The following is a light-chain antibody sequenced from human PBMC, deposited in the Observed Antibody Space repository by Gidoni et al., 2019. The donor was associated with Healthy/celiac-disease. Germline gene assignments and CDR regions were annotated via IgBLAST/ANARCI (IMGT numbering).Light chain of an antibody. CDR1: QSVSSSY. CDR2: GAS. CDR3: QQYGSSPPYT. J-gene: IGKJ2*01. Sequence: EIVLTQSPGTLSLAPGESATLSCRASQSVSSSYLAWYQQKPGQAPRLLIYGASSRATGIPDRFSGRGSGTDFTLTISRLEPEDFAVYYCQQYGSSPPYTFGQGTKLEIK. V-gene: IGKV3-20*01.